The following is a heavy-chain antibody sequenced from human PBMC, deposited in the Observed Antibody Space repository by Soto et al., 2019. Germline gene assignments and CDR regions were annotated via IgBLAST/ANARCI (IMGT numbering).Heavy chain of an antibody. CDR1: GFTFSSYG. J-gene: IGHJ4*02. CDR3: ARGGEVTNVFFH. CDR2: ISSSSTI. V-gene: IGHV3-48*04. Sequence: GGSLRLSCAAPGFTFSSYGMNWVRQAPGKGLEWVSYISSSSTIYYADSVKGRFTISRDNAKNTLYLQMDSLRAEDTAMYYCARGGEVTNVFFHWGQGTLVTVSS. D-gene: IGHD4-17*01.